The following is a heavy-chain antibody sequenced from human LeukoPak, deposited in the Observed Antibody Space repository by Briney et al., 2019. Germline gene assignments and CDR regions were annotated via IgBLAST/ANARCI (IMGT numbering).Heavy chain of an antibody. CDR2: INPNSGGT. V-gene: IGHV1-2*02. CDR3: ARDLNVDIVATISGYYYMDV. D-gene: IGHD5-12*01. J-gene: IGHJ6*03. CDR1: GYTFTGYY. Sequence: ASVKVSCRASGYTFTGYYMHWVRQAPGQGLEWMGWINPNSGGTNYAQNLQGRVTMTTDTPTSTAYMELRSLRSDDTAVYYCARDLNVDIVATISGYYYMDVWGKGTTVTVSS.